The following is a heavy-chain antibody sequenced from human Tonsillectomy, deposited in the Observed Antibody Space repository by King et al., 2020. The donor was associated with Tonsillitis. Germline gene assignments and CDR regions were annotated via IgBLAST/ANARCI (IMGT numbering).Heavy chain of an antibody. CDR3: ARAEYYDFRGGPTLP. Sequence: QMVQSGAEVKKPGASVKVSCKASGYTFTSYGISWVRQAPGQGLEWMGWISAYNGNTNYAQKPQGRVTMTTDTSTSTAYMELSSLRSDDTAVYYCARAEYYDFRGGPTLPWGQGTLVTVSS. CDR2: ISAYNGNT. V-gene: IGHV1-18*04. CDR1: GYTFTSYG. D-gene: IGHD3-3*01. J-gene: IGHJ5*02.